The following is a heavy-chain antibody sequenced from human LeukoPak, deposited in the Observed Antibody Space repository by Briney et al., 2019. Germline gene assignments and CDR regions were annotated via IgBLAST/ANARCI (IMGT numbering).Heavy chain of an antibody. CDR2: MNPNSGNT. D-gene: IGHD6-13*01. Sequence: ASVKVSCKASGYTFTSYDISWVRQATGQGLEWMGWMNPNSGNTGYAQKFQGRVTMTRNTSISTAYMELSSLRSEDTAVYYCARTGSSWYSPLHWFDPWGQGTLVTVSS. V-gene: IGHV1-8*01. J-gene: IGHJ5*02. CDR1: GYTFTSYD. CDR3: ARTGSSWYSPLHWFDP.